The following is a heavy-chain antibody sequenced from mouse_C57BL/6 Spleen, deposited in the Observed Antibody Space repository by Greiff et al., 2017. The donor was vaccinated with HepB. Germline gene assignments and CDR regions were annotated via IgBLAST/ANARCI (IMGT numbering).Heavy chain of an antibody. CDR2: ISYDGSN. J-gene: IGHJ1*03. CDR1: GYSITSGYY. Sequence: VQLQQSGPGLVKPSQSLSLTCSVTGYSITSGYYWNWIRQFPGNKLEWMGYISYDGSNNYNPSLKNRISITRDTSKNQFFLKLNSVTTEDTATYYCAREDGNSFDVWGTGTTVTVSS. D-gene: IGHD2-1*01. CDR3: AREDGNSFDV. V-gene: IGHV3-6*01.